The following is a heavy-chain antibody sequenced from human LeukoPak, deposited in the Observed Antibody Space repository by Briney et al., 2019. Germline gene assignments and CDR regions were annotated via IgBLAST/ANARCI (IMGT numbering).Heavy chain of an antibody. CDR3: ARSNHMFRGVTSYFDY. Sequence: GASVKVSCKASGYTFTGYYFHWVRQAPGQGLEWMGWINPNSGGTNYAQKFQGRVTMTRDTSISTAYMELSRLRSDDTAVYYCARSNHMFRGVTSYFDYWGQGTLVTVSS. V-gene: IGHV1-2*02. CDR1: GYTFTGYY. CDR2: INPNSGGT. J-gene: IGHJ4*02. D-gene: IGHD3-10*01.